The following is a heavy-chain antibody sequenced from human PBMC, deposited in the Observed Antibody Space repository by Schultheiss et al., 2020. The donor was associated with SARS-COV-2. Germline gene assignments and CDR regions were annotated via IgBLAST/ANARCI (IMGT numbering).Heavy chain of an antibody. D-gene: IGHD1-26*01. CDR1: GFTFSSYA. Sequence: GGSLRLSCAASGFTFSSYAMSWVRQAPGKGLEWVSAISGSGGSTYYADSVKGRFTISRDNSKNSLYLQMNSLRAEDTAVYYCARVVVGATRVPWYFDLWGRGTLVTVSS. V-gene: IGHV3-23*01. J-gene: IGHJ2*01. CDR3: ARVVVGATRVPWYFDL. CDR2: ISGSGGST.